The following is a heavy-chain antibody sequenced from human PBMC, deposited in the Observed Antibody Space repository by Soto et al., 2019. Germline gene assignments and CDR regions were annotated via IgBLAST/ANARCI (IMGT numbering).Heavy chain of an antibody. CDR2: INEDGSEK. J-gene: IGHJ4*02. CDR3: VKDLTYYGSAPGSDYNPISDAY. CDR1: GFTFSSYW. D-gene: IGHD3-10*01. V-gene: IGHV3-7*01. Sequence: EVYLVESGGGLAQPGASLRLSCAASGFTFSSYWMTWVPQAPGNGLEWVANINEDGSEKYYVDSVRGRFSISRDNAKNSLFLQMNSLRAEDTAVYYCVKDLTYYGSAPGSDYNPISDAYWGQGTLVTVSS.